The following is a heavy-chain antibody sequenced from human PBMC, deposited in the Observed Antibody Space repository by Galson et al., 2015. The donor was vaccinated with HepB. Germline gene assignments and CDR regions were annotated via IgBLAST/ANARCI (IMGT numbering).Heavy chain of an antibody. CDR3: ARGRSRDQGLYWYFDL. V-gene: IGHV3-30-3*01. J-gene: IGHJ2*01. Sequence: SLRLSCAASGFTFSSYAMHWVRQAPGKGLEWVAVISYDGSNKYYADSVKGRFTISRDNSKNTLYLQMNSLRAEDTAVYYCARGRSRDQGLYWYFDLWGRGTLVTVSS. D-gene: IGHD2-2*01. CDR2: ISYDGSNK. CDR1: GFTFSSYA.